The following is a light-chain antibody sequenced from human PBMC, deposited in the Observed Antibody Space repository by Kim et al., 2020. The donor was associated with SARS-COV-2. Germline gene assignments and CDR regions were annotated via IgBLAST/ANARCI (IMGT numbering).Light chain of an antibody. V-gene: IGKV1-33*01. J-gene: IGKJ2*03. CDR2: DAS. Sequence: ASVGDRVTITCQASQDSSNDLNWYQQKPGKAPKLLIYDASNLETGVPSRFSGSGSGTDFTFTISSLQPEDIATYYCQQYDNLPRYSFGQGTKLEI. CDR3: QQYDNLPRYS. CDR1: QDSSND.